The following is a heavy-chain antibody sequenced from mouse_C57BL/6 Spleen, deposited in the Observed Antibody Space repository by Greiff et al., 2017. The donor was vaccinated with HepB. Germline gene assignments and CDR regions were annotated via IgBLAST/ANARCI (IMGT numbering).Heavy chain of an antibody. CDR2: INPNNGGT. CDR1: GYTFTDYN. V-gene: IGHV1-22*01. Sequence: EVQLQQSGPELVKPGASVKMSCKASGYTFTDYNMHWVKQSHGKSLEWIGYINPNNGGTSYNQKFKGKATLTVNKSSSTAYMELRSLTSEDSAVYYCASDYGSSYDDMDYWGKGTSVTVSS. CDR3: ASDYGSSYDDMDY. D-gene: IGHD1-1*01. J-gene: IGHJ4*01.